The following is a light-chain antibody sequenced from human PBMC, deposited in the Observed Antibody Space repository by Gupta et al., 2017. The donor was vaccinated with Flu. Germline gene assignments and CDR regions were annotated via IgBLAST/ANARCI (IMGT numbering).Light chain of an antibody. V-gene: IGKV3-15*01. Sequence: ELVMPQSPATQSVSPGERATLSCRASQSISSNLAWYHQKPSQTPSLLIYGASTRATGILARFSGSRSSTEFTLTISSLQSEDCSVYYCQQYNNCSPWTFGQGTKVEIK. CDR1: QSISSN. CDR3: QQYNNCSPWT. J-gene: IGKJ1*01. CDR2: GAS.